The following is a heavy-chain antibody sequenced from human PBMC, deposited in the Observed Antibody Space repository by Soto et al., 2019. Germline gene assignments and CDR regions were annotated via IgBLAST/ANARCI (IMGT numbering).Heavy chain of an antibody. Sequence: GGSLRLSCAASGVTFSSYSMNWVRQAPGKGLEWVSSISSSSSYIYYADSVKGRFTISRDNAKNSLYLQMNSLRAEDTAVYYCARVRAVAGTDDYWGQGTLVTVSS. CDR2: ISSSSSYI. D-gene: IGHD6-19*01. J-gene: IGHJ4*02. V-gene: IGHV3-21*01. CDR1: GVTFSSYS. CDR3: ARVRAVAGTDDY.